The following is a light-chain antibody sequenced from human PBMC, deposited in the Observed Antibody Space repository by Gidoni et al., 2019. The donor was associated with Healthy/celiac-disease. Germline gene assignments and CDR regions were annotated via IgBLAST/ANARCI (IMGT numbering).Light chain of an antibody. CDR2: CSS. J-gene: IGKJ1*01. CDR3: QKYNNWPPWT. Sequence: EIVMMQSPATLSVSPGERATLTCRASQSVSSNLAWYHQKPGQAPRLLIYCSSTRATGIPARFSSSGSGTEFTLTIISLQSEDFAVYYCQKYNNWPPWTFGQGTKVEIK. V-gene: IGKV3-15*01. CDR1: QSVSSN.